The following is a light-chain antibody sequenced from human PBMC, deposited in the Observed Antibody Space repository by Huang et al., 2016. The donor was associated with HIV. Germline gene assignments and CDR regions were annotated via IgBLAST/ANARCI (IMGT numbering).Light chain of an antibody. CDR3: QQFDNFRPLT. CDR1: QGISSA. CDR2: DAS. J-gene: IGKJ4*01. Sequence: AIQLTQSPSSLSASVGDRVTITCGASQGISSALAWYQQKPGKAPKLLIYDASSLERGVPSRFSGSGSGTDFTLTISSLQPEDFATYYCQQFDNFRPLTFGGGTKVEI. V-gene: IGKV1D-13*01.